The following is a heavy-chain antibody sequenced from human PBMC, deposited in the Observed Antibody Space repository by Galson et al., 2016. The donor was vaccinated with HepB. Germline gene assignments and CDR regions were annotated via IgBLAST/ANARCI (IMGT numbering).Heavy chain of an antibody. CDR1: GYTFTNYG. CDR2: ISGYNGKT. D-gene: IGHD2-2*01. Sequence: QSGAEVKKPGASVKVSCKTSGYTFTNYGISWVRQAPGQGLEWMGWISGYNGKTNHEQKFQGRLTMTTDTSTSTAYMELRSLRSDDTAVYYCARVDIVVVPDNAYYFYGMDVWGQGTTVTVSS. J-gene: IGHJ6*02. V-gene: IGHV1-18*01. CDR3: ARVDIVVVPDNAYYFYGMDV.